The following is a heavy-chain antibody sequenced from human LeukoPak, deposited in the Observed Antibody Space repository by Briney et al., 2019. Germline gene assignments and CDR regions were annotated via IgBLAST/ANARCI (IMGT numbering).Heavy chain of an antibody. CDR2: ISYDGSNK. V-gene: IGHV3-30-3*01. D-gene: IGHD6-13*01. Sequence: GGSLRLSCAASGFTLSSYAMHWVRQAPGKGLEWVAVISYDGSNKYYADSVKGRFTISRDNSKNTLYLQMNSLRAEDTAVYYCARDGSSWYSPHFFDYWGQGTLVTVSS. CDR1: GFTLSSYA. J-gene: IGHJ4*02. CDR3: ARDGSSWYSPHFFDY.